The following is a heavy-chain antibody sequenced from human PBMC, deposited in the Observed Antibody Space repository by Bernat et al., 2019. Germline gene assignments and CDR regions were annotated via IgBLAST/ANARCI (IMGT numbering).Heavy chain of an antibody. V-gene: IGHV3-74*02. D-gene: IGHD6-13*01. Sequence: EVQLVESGGGLVQPGRSLRLSCAASGFTFDDYAMHWVRQAPGKGLVWVSRINSDGSSTSYADSVKGRFTISRDNAKNTLYLQMNSLRAEDTAVYYCASWYSSSWDEDFDYWGQGTLVTVSS. CDR3: ASWYSSSWDEDFDY. CDR2: INSDGSST. CDR1: GFTFDDYA. J-gene: IGHJ4*02.